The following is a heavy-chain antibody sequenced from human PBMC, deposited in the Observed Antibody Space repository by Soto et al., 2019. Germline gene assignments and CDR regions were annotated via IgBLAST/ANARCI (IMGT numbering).Heavy chain of an antibody. D-gene: IGHD2-2*01. Sequence: PGGSLRLSCAASGFTFSGYWMSWVRQAPGKGLEWVANIKGDGSETYYVDSVKGRFTISRDNAKTSLFLQMNSLRAEDTAVYYCAREGRGYCASTSCPGIWGQGA. CDR1: GFTFSGYW. CDR3: AREGRGYCASTSCPGI. J-gene: IGHJ4*02. CDR2: IKGDGSET. V-gene: IGHV3-7*01.